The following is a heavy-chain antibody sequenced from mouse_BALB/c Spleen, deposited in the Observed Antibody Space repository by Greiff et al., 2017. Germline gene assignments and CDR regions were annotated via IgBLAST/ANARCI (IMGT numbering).Heavy chain of an antibody. CDR3: ARSHYGNYDWFAY. J-gene: IGHJ3*01. D-gene: IGHD2-1*01. CDR2: ILPGSGST. Sequence: VQLQQSGAELMNPGASVKVSCKATGYTFSSYWIEWVKQRPGHGLEWIGEILPGSGSTNYNEKFKGKATFTADTSSNTAYMQLSSLTSEDSAVYYCARSHYGNYDWFAYWGQGTLVTVSA. CDR1: GYTFSSYW. V-gene: IGHV1-9*01.